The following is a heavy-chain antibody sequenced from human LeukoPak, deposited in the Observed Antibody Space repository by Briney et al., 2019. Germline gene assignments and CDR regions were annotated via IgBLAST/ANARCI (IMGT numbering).Heavy chain of an antibody. CDR2: LYISGST. Sequence: SETLSLTCTVSGASISSYYYNWIRQTAGRGLEWIGRLYISGSTDYNPSLKSRVTISVDTSNNQFSLNLNSVTAADTAVYFCARDLSGSLYVDYWGQGVLVTVSS. CDR3: ARDLSGSLYVDY. V-gene: IGHV4-4*07. D-gene: IGHD3-10*01. CDR1: GASISSYY. J-gene: IGHJ4*02.